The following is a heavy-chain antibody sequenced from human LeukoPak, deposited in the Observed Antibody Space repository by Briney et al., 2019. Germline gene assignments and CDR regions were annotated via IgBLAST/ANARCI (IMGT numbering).Heavy chain of an antibody. V-gene: IGHV3-53*01. Sequence: GSLRLSCAASGFTVSSNYMSWVRQAPGKGLEWVSVIYSGGSTYYADSVKGRFTISRDNSKNTLYLQMNSLRAEDTAVYYCARAVYYYDSSAHYEGVFDYWVQGTLVTVSS. CDR1: GFTVSSNY. CDR3: ARAVYYYDSSAHYEGVFDY. J-gene: IGHJ4*02. D-gene: IGHD3-22*01. CDR2: IYSGGST.